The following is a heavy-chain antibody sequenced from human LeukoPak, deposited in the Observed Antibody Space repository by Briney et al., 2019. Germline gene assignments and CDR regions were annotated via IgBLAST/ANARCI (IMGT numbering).Heavy chain of an antibody. V-gene: IGHV4-34*01. CDR1: GGSFSGYY. Sequence: KTSETLSLTCAVYGGSFSGYYWSWIRQPPGKGLEWIGEINHSGSTNYNPSLKSRVTISVDTSKNQFSLKLSSVTAADTAVYYCARGGYSYGFDYWGQGTLVTVSS. D-gene: IGHD5-18*01. CDR3: ARGGYSYGFDY. J-gene: IGHJ4*02. CDR2: INHSGST.